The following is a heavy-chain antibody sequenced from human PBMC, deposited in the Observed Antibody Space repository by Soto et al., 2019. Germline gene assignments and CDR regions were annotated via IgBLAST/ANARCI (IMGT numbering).Heavy chain of an antibody. CDR3: AKGGKRYFDWPPGY. J-gene: IGHJ4*02. CDR2: ISWNSGSI. CDR1: GFTFDDYA. Sequence: PGGSLRLSCAASGFTFDDYAMHWVRQAPGKGLEWVSGISWNSGSIGYADSVKGRFTISRDNAKNSLYLQMNSLRAEDTALYYCAKGGKRYFDWPPGYWGQGTLVTVSS. D-gene: IGHD3-9*01. V-gene: IGHV3-9*01.